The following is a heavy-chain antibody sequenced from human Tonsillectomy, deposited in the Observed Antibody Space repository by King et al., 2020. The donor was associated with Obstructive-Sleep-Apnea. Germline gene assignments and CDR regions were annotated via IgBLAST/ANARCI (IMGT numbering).Heavy chain of an antibody. D-gene: IGHD3-10*01. V-gene: IGHV1-69*04. CDR1: GGTFSSYA. J-gene: IGHJ6*02. CDR2: IIPILGIA. CDR3: ARMDRGITMVREAKDGMDV. Sequence: QLVQSGAEVKKPGSSVKVSCKASGGTFSSYAISWVRQAPGQGLEWMGRIIPILGIANYAQKFQGRVTITADKSTSTAYMELSSLRSEDTAVYYCARMDRGITMVREAKDGMDVWGQGTTVTVSS.